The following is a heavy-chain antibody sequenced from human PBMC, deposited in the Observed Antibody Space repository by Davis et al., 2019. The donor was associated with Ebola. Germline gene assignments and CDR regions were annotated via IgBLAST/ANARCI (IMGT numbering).Heavy chain of an antibody. V-gene: IGHV3-33*06. D-gene: IGHD2-15*01. CDR3: AKGRLVVVAANNWFDP. J-gene: IGHJ5*02. CDR1: GFTFSSYG. CDR2: IWYDGSNK. Sequence: GGSLRLSCAASGFTFSSYGMHWVRQAPGKGLEWVAVIWYDGSNKYYADSVKGRFTISRDNSKNTLYLQMNSLRAEDTAVYYCAKGRLVVVAANNWFDPWGQGTLVTVSS.